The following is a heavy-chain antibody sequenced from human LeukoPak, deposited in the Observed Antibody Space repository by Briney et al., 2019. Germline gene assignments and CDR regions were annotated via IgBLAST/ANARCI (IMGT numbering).Heavy chain of an antibody. CDR1: GFTFGSYA. D-gene: IGHD3-22*01. J-gene: IGHJ4*02. CDR2: ISPSGDRT. CDR3: AIMHGYYDGSGYWVQ. Sequence: GGSPRLSCAASGFTFGSYAMSWVRQAPGKGLEWVSFISPSGDRTSNADSVEGRFTISRDNPRNMLYLQMNSLRDEDTAVYYCAIMHGYYDGSGYWVQRGQGTLVTVSS. V-gene: IGHV3-23*01.